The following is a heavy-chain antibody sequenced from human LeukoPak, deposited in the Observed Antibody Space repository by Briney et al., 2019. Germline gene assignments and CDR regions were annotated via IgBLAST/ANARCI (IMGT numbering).Heavy chain of an antibody. Sequence: PSETLSHTCTVSGGSISSGGYYWSWIRQPAGKGLEWIGRTYTSGSTNYNPSLKSRVTMSVDTSKNQFSLKLSSVTAADTAVYYCARLITGTTYYFDYWGQGTLVTVSS. V-gene: IGHV4-61*02. CDR1: GGSISSGGYY. CDR2: TYTSGST. J-gene: IGHJ4*02. CDR3: ARLITGTTYYFDY. D-gene: IGHD1-7*01.